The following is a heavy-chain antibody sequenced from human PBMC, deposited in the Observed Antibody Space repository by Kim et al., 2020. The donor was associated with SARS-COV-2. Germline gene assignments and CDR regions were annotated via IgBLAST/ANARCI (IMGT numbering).Heavy chain of an antibody. Sequence: GGSLRLSCAASGFTFDDYAMHWVRQAPGKGLEWVSLISGDGGSTYYADSVKGRFTISRDNSKNSLYLQMNSLRTEDTALYYCAKETDDFWSGYWAGYYFDYWGQGTLVTVSS. CDR1: GFTFDDYA. V-gene: IGHV3-43*02. J-gene: IGHJ4*02. CDR3: AKETDDFWSGYWAGYYFDY. CDR2: ISGDGGST. D-gene: IGHD3-3*01.